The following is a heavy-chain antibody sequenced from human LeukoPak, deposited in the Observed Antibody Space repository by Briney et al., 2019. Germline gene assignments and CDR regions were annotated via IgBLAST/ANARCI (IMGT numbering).Heavy chain of an antibody. Sequence: GSLRLSCAASGFTFSNYNINWVRQAPGKGLEWVSSISSRGSYIYYADSVRGRFAISADSAMNSLYLQMNSLRAEDTAVYYCARGYSSSWYDLYYFDYWGQGTLVTVSS. J-gene: IGHJ4*02. D-gene: IGHD6-13*01. V-gene: IGHV3-21*01. CDR3: ARGYSSSWYDLYYFDY. CDR1: GFTFSNYN. CDR2: ISSRGSYI.